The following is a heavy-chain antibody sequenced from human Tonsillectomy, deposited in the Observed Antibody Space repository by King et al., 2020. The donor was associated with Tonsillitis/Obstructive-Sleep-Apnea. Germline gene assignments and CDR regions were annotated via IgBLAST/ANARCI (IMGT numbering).Heavy chain of an antibody. D-gene: IGHD2-2*01. J-gene: IGHJ6*03. V-gene: IGHV4-39*01. Sequence: QLQLQESGPGLVKPSETLSLTCTVSGGSISSSSYYWGWIRQPPGKGLEWIGSIYYSGSTYYNPSLKSRVTISVDTSKNQFSLKLSSVTAADTAVYYCARQGSTSCYFCSYYYYNMDVWGKGTTVTVSS. CDR3: ARQGSTSCYFCSYYYYNMDV. CDR1: GGSISSSSYY. CDR2: IYYSGST.